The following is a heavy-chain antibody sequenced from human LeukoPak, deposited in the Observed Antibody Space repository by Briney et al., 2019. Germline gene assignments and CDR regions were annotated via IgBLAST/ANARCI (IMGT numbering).Heavy chain of an antibody. CDR3: ARVGVAGPFDY. V-gene: IGHV1-46*01. J-gene: IGHJ4*02. CDR2: INPSGGST. D-gene: IGHD6-19*01. CDR1: GYTFTTYY. Sequence: ASVKVSCKASGYTFTTYYMHSVRQAPGQGLEWMGIINPSGGSTSYAQKFQGRVTMTRDTSTSTVYMELSSLRSEDTAVYYGARVGVAGPFDYWGRGTLVTVSS.